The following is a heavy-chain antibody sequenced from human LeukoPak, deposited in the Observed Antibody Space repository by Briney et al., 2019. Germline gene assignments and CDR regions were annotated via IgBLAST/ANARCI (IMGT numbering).Heavy chain of an antibody. CDR2: IYYSGST. CDR3: ARSGYYDSSGSTGYFDY. CDR1: GGSISSHY. J-gene: IGHJ4*02. V-gene: IGHV4-59*11. D-gene: IGHD3-22*01. Sequence: SETLSLTCTVSGGSISSHYWSWIWQPPGKGLEWIGYIYYSGSTNYNPSLKSRVTISVDTSKNQFSLKLSSVTAADTAVYYCARSGYYDSSGSTGYFDYWGQGTLVTVSS.